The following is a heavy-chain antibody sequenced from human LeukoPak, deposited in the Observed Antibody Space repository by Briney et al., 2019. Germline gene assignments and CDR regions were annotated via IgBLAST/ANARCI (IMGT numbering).Heavy chain of an antibody. D-gene: IGHD2-8*01. Sequence: ASVKVSCKASGYTFTSYAMHWVRQAPGQRLEWMGWINAGNGNTKYSQEFQGRVTITRDTSAGTAYMELSSLRSEDMAVYYCARDRNGVYYYYYMDVWGKGTTVTVSS. V-gene: IGHV1-3*03. CDR2: INAGNGNT. CDR1: GYTFTSYA. J-gene: IGHJ6*03. CDR3: ARDRNGVYYYYYMDV.